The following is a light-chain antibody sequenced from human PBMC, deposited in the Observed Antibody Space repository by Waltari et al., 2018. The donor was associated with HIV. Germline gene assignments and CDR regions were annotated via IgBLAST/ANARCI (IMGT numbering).Light chain of an antibody. CDR1: KLENRY. Sequence: SYALTQPPSVSVSPGPTATITCSGDKLENRYAFWYQKKTGQSPIPVTYTNPQPPSGIPERFSGSASGNTPTLTISGTQAMDEADYYCQAWDSSTANLVFGGGTKLTVL. CDR2: TNP. CDR3: QAWDSSTANLV. J-gene: IGLJ2*01. V-gene: IGLV3-1*01.